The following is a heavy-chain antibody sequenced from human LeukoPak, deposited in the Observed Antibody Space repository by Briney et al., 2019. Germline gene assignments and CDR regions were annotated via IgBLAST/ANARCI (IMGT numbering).Heavy chain of an antibody. J-gene: IGHJ4*02. D-gene: IGHD2/OR15-2a*01. CDR1: GYSFTNYW. Sequence: GESLKISCKGSGYSFTNYWIGWVRQMPGKGLEWMGIIYPGDSDTRYSPSFQGQVTISADKSISTAYLQWSSLKASDTAMYYCAREKLEYSRSYGYWGQGTLVTVSS. CDR2: IYPGDSDT. CDR3: AREKLEYSRSYGY. V-gene: IGHV5-51*01.